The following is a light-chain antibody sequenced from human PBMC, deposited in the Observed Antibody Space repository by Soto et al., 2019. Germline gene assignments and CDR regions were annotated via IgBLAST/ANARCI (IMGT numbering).Light chain of an antibody. J-gene: IGLJ1*01. CDR1: TRDIGAYNY. CDR3: SFAGTNSFV. V-gene: IGLV2-8*01. CDR2: EVT. Sequence: QSALTQPTSASGSPGQSVTISCTGTTRDIGAYNYVSWYQQRPGKAPKLIIYEVTRRSSGVPDRIFGSKYDTTASLTVAGLQAEDEADYYCSFAGTNSFVFGTGTKLTVL.